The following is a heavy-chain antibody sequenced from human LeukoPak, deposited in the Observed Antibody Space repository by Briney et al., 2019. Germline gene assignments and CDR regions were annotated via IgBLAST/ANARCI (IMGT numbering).Heavy chain of an antibody. CDR2: IYYSGST. D-gene: IGHD1-26*01. CDR3: ARGLGGSYHY. Sequence: SETLSLTCTVSGGSVTSYYWSWIRQPPGKGLEWIGYIYYSGSTNYNPSLKSRVTISVDTSKNQFSLKLSSVTAADTAVYYCARGLGGSYHYWGQGTLVTVSS. V-gene: IGHV4-59*02. CDR1: GGSVTSYY. J-gene: IGHJ4*02.